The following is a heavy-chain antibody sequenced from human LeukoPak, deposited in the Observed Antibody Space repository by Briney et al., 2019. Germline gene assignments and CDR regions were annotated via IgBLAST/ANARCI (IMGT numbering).Heavy chain of an antibody. D-gene: IGHD5-24*01. CDR3: AGPRRDGYNYDFDF. Sequence: TGGSLRLSCAASGFTFSSYSMNWVRQAPGKGLEWVSYISSSSSTIYYADSVKGRFTISRDNAKNSLYLQMSSLRAEDTAVYYCAGPRRDGYNYDFDFWGQGTLVTVSS. CDR2: ISSSSSTI. CDR1: GFTFSSYS. V-gene: IGHV3-48*04. J-gene: IGHJ4*02.